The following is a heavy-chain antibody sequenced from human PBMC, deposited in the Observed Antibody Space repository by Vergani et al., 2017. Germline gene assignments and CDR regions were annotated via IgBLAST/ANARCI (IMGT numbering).Heavy chain of an antibody. CDR2: IRYNGSNK. Sequence: QVQLVESGGGVVQPGGSLRLPCAASGFTFSNYGMHWVRQAPGKGLEWVAFIRYNGSNKYYADSVKGRFTISRDNSKNTLYLQMNSLRTEDTAVYYCRGDDIVVVPAAKEDYWGQETLVTVSS. CDR3: RGDDIVVVPAAKEDY. D-gene: IGHD2-2*01. V-gene: IGHV3-30*02. CDR1: GFTFSNYG. J-gene: IGHJ4*02.